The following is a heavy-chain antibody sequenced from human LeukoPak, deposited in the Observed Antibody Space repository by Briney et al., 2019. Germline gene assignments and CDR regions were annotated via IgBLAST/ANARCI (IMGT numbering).Heavy chain of an antibody. CDR3: AREPYDSSGYDY. V-gene: IGHV3-23*01. Sequence: SGGTLRLSCAASGFTFSSYGMSWVRQAPGKGLEWVSAISGSGGSTYYADSVKGRFTISRDNSKNTLYLQMNSLRAEDTAVYYCAREPYDSSGYDYWGQGTLVTVSS. CDR2: ISGSGGST. J-gene: IGHJ4*02. D-gene: IGHD3-22*01. CDR1: GFTFSSYG.